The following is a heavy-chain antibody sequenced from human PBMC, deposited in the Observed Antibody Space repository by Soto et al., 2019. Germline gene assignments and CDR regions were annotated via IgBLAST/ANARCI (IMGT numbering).Heavy chain of an antibody. V-gene: IGHV3-23*01. CDR3: AKDRPRRYYYYGMDV. Sequence: PGGSLRLSCAASGFTFSSYAMSWVRQAPGKGLEWVSAISGSGGSTYYADSVKGRFTISRDNSKNTLYLQMDSLRAEDTAVYYCAKDRPRRYYYYGMDVWGQGTTVTVPS. J-gene: IGHJ6*02. CDR2: ISGSGGST. CDR1: GFTFSSYA.